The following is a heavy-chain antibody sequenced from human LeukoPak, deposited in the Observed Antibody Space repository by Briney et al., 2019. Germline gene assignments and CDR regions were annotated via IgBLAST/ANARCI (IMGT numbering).Heavy chain of an antibody. CDR1: GYTFTGYY. J-gene: IGHJ6*02. D-gene: IGHD3-10*01. CDR3: ARVLSSGVVRGAVFYYYYGMDV. V-gene: IGHV1-2*02. CDR2: INPNSGGT. Sequence: GASVKVSCKASGYTFTGYYMHWVRQAPGQGLEWMGWINPNSGGTNYAQKFQGRVTMTRDTSISTAYMELSRLRSDDTAVYYCARVLSSGVVRGAVFYYYYGMDVWGQGTTVTVSS.